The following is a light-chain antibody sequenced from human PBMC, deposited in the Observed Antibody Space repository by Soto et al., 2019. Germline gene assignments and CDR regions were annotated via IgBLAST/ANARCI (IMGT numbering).Light chain of an antibody. CDR1: SSDVGSYNY. CDR3: ISYTSSSTWV. Sequence: QSALTQPASVSGSPGQSITISCTGTSSDVGSYNYVSWDQQHPGKVPKLMIYDVSDRPSGVSNRFSGSKSGNTASLTISGLQAEDEADYYCISYTSSSTWVFGGGTKLTVL. CDR2: DVS. V-gene: IGLV2-14*01. J-gene: IGLJ3*02.